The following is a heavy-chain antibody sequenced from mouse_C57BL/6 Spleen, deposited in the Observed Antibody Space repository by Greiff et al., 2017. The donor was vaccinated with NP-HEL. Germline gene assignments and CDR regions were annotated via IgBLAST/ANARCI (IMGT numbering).Heavy chain of an antibody. CDR2: ISDGGSYT. V-gene: IGHV5-4*01. J-gene: IGHJ4*01. CDR3: AREGLSAQATEAMDY. D-gene: IGHD3-2*02. Sequence: DVKLVESGGGLVKPGGSLKLSCAASGFTFSSYAMSWVRQTPEKRLEWVATISDGGSYTYYPDNVKGRFTISRDNAKNNLYLQMSHLKSEDTAMYYCAREGLSAQATEAMDYWGQGTSVTVSS. CDR1: GFTFSSYA.